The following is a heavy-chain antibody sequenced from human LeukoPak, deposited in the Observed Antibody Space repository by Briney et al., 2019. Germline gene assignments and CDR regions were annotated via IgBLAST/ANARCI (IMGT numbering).Heavy chain of an antibody. D-gene: IGHD4-17*01. CDR1: GFTFGSYA. Sequence: GGSLRLSCAASGFTFGSYAMNWVRQAPGKGLEWVSTISGSGGSTYYADSVKGRFTISRDNSKNTLYMQMNSLRADDTAVYYCARDGDDYGDPDAFDMWGQGTMVTVSS. CDR2: ISGSGGST. V-gene: IGHV3-23*01. J-gene: IGHJ3*02. CDR3: ARDGDDYGDPDAFDM.